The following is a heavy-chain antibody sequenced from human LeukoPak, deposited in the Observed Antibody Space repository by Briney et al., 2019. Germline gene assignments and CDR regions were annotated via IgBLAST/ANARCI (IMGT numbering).Heavy chain of an antibody. CDR3: ARDQSGSYSDY. J-gene: IGHJ4*02. Sequence: SETLSLTCTVSGGSIAGYYWSWIRQPPGKGLEWIGYIYYSGSANYNPSLKSRVITSIDTPKNQFSVKLSSVTAADTAVYYCARDQSGSYSDYWGQGTLVTVSS. V-gene: IGHV4-59*12. D-gene: IGHD1-26*01. CDR2: IYYSGSA. CDR1: GGSIAGYY.